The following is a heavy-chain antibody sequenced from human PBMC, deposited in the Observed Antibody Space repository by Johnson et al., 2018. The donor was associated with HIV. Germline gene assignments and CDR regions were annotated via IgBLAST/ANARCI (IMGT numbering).Heavy chain of an antibody. J-gene: IGHJ3*02. D-gene: IGHD6-13*01. CDR2: ISYGGKNK. CDR3: ARDPRSSSWYYYSNDALDI. V-gene: IGHV3-30*04. CDR1: GFSLSSYA. Sequence: QVQLVESGGGVVQPGRSLRLSCAASGFSLSSYAVHWVRQAPGKGLEWVALISYGGKNKYYADSVKGRFTISRDNSKNTLYLQMNSLRAEDTAVYYCARDPRSSSWYYYSNDALDIWGQGTMVTVSS.